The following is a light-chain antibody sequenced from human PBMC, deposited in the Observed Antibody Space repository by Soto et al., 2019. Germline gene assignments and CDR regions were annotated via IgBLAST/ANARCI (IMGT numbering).Light chain of an antibody. CDR1: QSIGSL. J-gene: IGKJ1*01. Sequence: IQMAQSPATLSASGGDRVTITFRASQSIGSLLAWYQQPPGKAPQLLFSDASTLESGVPSRFSGTGSGTEFTISITPLLPEDFGTYYCQQCYMRWTFGQGTKVDI. CDR2: DAS. CDR3: QQCYMRWT. V-gene: IGKV1-5*01.